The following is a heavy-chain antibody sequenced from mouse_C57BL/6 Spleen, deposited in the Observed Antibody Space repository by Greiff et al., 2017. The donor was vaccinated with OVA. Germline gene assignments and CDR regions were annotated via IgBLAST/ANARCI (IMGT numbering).Heavy chain of an antibody. J-gene: IGHJ2*01. CDR2: ISYDGSN. D-gene: IGHD4-1*01. V-gene: IGHV3-6*01. CDR1: GYSITSGYY. CDR3: ARESGTSDY. Sequence: EVKLMESGPGLVKPSQSLSLTCSVTGYSITSGYYWNWIRQFPGNKLEWMGYISYDGSNNYNPSLKNRISITRDTSKNQFFLKLNSVTTEDTATYYCARESGTSDYWGQGTTLTVSS.